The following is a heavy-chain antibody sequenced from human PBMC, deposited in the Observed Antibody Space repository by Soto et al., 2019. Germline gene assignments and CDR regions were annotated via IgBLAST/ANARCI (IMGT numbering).Heavy chain of an antibody. V-gene: IGHV4-59*01. D-gene: IGHD3-3*01. J-gene: IGHJ4*02. CDR3: ARGVRFLELFKENYFDY. Sequence: QVQLRESGPGLVKPSETLSLTCTVSGGSLSSNYWSWIRQPPGKGLEWIGYISYSGSTNYNPSLKSRVTISIDTSNKQFSLKLSSVTAADTAMYYCARGVRFLELFKENYFDYWGQGTLVTVSS. CDR1: GGSLSSNY. CDR2: ISYSGST.